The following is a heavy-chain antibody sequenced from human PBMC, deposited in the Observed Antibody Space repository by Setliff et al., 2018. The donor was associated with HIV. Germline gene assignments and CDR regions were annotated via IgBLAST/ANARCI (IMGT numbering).Heavy chain of an antibody. CDR2: VFHSGSA. Sequence: KPSETLSLTCAVSGGPLNSRNWWSWVRQPPGKGLEWIGEVFHSGSANSNASLRSRVMISVDTSKNQFSLKLSAVTAADTAVYYCARDHVFGSRTGFDPWGPGSLVTVSS. D-gene: IGHD3-10*01. J-gene: IGHJ5*02. V-gene: IGHV4-4*02. CDR3: ARDHVFGSRTGFDP. CDR1: GGPLNSRNW.